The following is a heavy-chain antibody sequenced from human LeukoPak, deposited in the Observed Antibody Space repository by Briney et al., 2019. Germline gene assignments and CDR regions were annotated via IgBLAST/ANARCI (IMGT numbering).Heavy chain of an antibody. V-gene: IGHV3-53*01. CDR3: ARGRNSTSFFDY. D-gene: IGHD2-2*01. J-gene: IGHJ4*02. Sequence: GGSLRLSCAASGFAVSSNYMSWVRQAPGKGLDWVLVIYTGGNTYYTDSVKGRFTLSRDSSQNTVYLQMNSLRAEDTAVYFCARGRNSTSFFDYWGQGTLVTVSS. CDR2: IYTGGNT. CDR1: GFAVSSNY.